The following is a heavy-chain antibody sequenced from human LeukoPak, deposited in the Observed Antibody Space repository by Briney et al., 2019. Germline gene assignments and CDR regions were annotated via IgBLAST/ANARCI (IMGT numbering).Heavy chain of an antibody. Sequence: PSETLSLTCTVSGGSISSYYWSWIRQPPGKGLEWIGYIYYSGSTNYNPSLKSRVTISVDTSKNQFSLKLSSVTAADTAVYYCARGRGIAAAGTESHAGYYFDYWGQGTLVTVSS. V-gene: IGHV4-59*12. J-gene: IGHJ4*02. CDR1: GGSISSYY. D-gene: IGHD6-13*01. CDR3: ARGRGIAAAGTESHAGYYFDY. CDR2: IYYSGST.